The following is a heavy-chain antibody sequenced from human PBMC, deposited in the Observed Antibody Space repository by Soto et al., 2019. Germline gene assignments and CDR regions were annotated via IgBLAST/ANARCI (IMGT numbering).Heavy chain of an antibody. V-gene: IGHV3-30-3*01. CDR1: GFTFSSYA. CDR2: ISYDGSNK. J-gene: IGHJ6*02. CDR3: ARDIVVVPAAIKGGYYYYYGMDV. Sequence: GGSLRVSCAASGFTFSSYAMHWVRQAPGKGLEGVPVISYDGSNKYYADSVKGRFTISRDNSKNTLYLQMNSLRAEDTAVYYCARDIVVVPAAIKGGYYYYYGMDVWGQGTTVTVSS. D-gene: IGHD2-2*02.